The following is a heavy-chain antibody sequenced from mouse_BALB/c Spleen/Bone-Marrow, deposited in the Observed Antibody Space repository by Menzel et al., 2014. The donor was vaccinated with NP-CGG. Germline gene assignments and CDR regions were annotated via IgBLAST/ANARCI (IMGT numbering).Heavy chain of an antibody. D-gene: IGHD3-1*01. CDR3: ARNLGYGYFDY. CDR1: GYAFTSYN. J-gene: IGHJ2*01. CDR2: IDPYTGGT. Sequence: VQLKEPGPELVKPGDSVKESCKASGYAFTSYNMYWVKQSHGKSLEWTGYIDPYTGGTFYNQKFKGKATLTVDKSSSTAYMHLNSLTSEDSAVYYCARNLGYGYFDYWGQGTTLTVSS. V-gene: IGHV1S135*01.